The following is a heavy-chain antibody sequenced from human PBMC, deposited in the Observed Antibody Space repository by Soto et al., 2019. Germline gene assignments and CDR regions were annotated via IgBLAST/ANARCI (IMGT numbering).Heavy chain of an antibody. D-gene: IGHD1-1*01. CDR1: GFSFSDYA. CDR2: ISASGVST. CDR3: SRAVNYNKGFYYYGMDV. V-gene: IGHV3-23*01. Sequence: GGSLRLSCAASGFSFSDYAFSWVRQAPGKGLEWVSSISASGVSTYYADSVKGRFTISRDNSRNTLSLQMNSLRADDTAVYFCSRAVNYNKGFYYYGMDVWGQGTTVTVSS. J-gene: IGHJ6*02.